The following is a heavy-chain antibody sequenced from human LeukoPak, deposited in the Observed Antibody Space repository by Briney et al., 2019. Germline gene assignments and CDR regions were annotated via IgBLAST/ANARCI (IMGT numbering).Heavy chain of an antibody. CDR3: AKAKRLGSYYVVPTAFDI. CDR2: IYTGGTT. D-gene: IGHD1-26*01. J-gene: IGHJ3*02. CDR1: GFIVSSNS. Sequence: GGSLRLSCAASGFIVSSNSMSWVRQAPGKGLEWVSLIYTGGTTYYADSVKGRFIISRDNSKNTLYLQMNSLRAEDTAVYYCAKAKRLGSYYVVPTAFDIWGQGTMVTVSS. V-gene: IGHV3-66*01.